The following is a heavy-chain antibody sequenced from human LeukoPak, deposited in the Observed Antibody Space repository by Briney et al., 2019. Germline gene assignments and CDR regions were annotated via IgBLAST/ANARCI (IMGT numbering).Heavy chain of an antibody. Sequence: GGSLRLSCAVSGFTVNTYYIHWVRQSPGKGLEWVSVIYTGGSKYYADPVKGRFIISRDSSSNTVNLQLNSLRNEDTAVYYCARETPMVGDNYYGMDVWGPGTTVTVSS. D-gene: IGHD3-10*02. CDR3: ARETPMVGDNYYGMDV. V-gene: IGHV3-66*01. CDR2: IYTGGSK. J-gene: IGHJ6*02. CDR1: GFTVNTYY.